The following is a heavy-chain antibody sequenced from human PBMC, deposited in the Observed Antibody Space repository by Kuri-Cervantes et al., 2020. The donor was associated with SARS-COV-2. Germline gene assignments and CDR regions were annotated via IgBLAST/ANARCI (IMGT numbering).Heavy chain of an antibody. Sequence: ASVKVSCKASVYTFTSHDINWMRQATGQGLEWMGWMKPNSGNTGYAQKFQGRVTNTADKSTSTAYMELSSLRSGDTAVYYCALDPRVRSRPLSYWGQGTLVTVSS. CDR1: VYTFTSHD. J-gene: IGHJ4*02. CDR2: MKPNSGNT. D-gene: IGHD1-1*01. CDR3: ALDPRVRSRPLSY. V-gene: IGHV1-8*03.